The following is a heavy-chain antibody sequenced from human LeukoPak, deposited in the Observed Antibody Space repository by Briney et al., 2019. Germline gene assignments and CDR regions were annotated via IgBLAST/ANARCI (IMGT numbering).Heavy chain of an antibody. Sequence: SQTLSLTCIVSGDCISSGSYYWTWRRQPAGKGLEWIERSHTSGNTNYSPSLKSRFAISRDTSKTQFSLRLTSVTAADTAVYYCVRYWNGDYFDYWGQGTLVTVSS. D-gene: IGHD1-1*01. CDR1: GDCISSGSYY. CDR2: SHTSGNT. J-gene: IGHJ4*02. CDR3: VRYWNGDYFDY. V-gene: IGHV4-61*02.